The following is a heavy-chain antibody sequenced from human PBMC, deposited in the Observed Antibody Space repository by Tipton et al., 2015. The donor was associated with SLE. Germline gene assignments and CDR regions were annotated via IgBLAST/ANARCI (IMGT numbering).Heavy chain of an antibody. CDR3: ARGFEGG. CDR2: IHHSGST. V-gene: IGHV4-34*01. J-gene: IGHJ4*02. Sequence: TLSLTCAVYGGSFSGYYWSWIRQPPGKGLEWIGEIHHSGSTNYNPSLKSRVTISVDTSKNQFSLKLSSVTAADTAVYYCARGFEGGWGQGTLVTVSS. CDR1: GGSFSGYY. D-gene: IGHD3-16*01.